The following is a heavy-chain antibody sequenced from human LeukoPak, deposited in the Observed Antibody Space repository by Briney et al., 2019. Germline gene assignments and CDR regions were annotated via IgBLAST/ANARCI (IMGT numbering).Heavy chain of an antibody. V-gene: IGHV4-39*01. CDR3: ARHWTLDY. D-gene: IGHD3/OR15-3a*01. Sequence: SETLSLTCTVSGGSISSSGYWGWIRQPPGKGLEWIGSFYHSGGTYYNPSLKSRVTISVDTSKNQFSLKLSSVTAADTAVYYCARHWTLDYWGQGTLVTVSS. CDR1: GGSISSSGY. CDR2: FYHSGGT. J-gene: IGHJ4*02.